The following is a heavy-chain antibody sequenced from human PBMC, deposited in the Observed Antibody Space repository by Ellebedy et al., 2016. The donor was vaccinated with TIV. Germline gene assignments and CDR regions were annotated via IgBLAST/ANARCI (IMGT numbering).Heavy chain of an antibody. J-gene: IGHJ4*02. Sequence: GESLKISCAASGFSFGGYGMHWVRQAPGKGLAWVALVWYDGSKKYYADSVKGRFTISRDSSKNTLYLQMNSLRAEDTAVYYCARDAAGNGGKLDYWGQGALVTVSS. CDR3: ARDAAGNGGKLDY. CDR1: GFSFGGYG. D-gene: IGHD4-23*01. CDR2: VWYDGSKK. V-gene: IGHV3-33*01.